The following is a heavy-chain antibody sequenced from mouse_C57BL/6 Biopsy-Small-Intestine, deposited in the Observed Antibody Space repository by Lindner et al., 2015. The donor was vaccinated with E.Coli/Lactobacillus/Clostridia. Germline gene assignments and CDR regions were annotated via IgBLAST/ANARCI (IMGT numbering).Heavy chain of an antibody. CDR3: ARRYLDFRSGYFDAFDV. J-gene: IGHJ1*01. CDR2: MNPDTGAT. Sequence: SVKVSCKASGYTFTSSEIHWLRQGTGQGLEWMGWMNPDTGATGSAQKFQGRVTMTRNTAISTAYMELSSLRSEDTAVYYCARRYLDFRSGYFDAFDVWGQGTMVTVSS. V-gene: IGHV1S130*01. CDR1: GYTFTSSE. D-gene: IGHD1-1*01.